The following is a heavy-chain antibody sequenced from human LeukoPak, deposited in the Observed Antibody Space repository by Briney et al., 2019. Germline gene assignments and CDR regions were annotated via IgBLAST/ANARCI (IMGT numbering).Heavy chain of an antibody. Sequence: ASVKVSCKASGYTFTRYYMHWVRQAPGQGLEWMGIINPSGGSTSYAQKFQGRVTMTRDTSTSTVYMELSSLRSEDTAVYYCARDPHYYDSSGSWYYFDYWGQGNLVTVSS. J-gene: IGHJ4*02. CDR1: GYTFTRYY. CDR2: INPSGGST. CDR3: ARDPHYYDSSGSWYYFDY. V-gene: IGHV1-46*01. D-gene: IGHD3-22*01.